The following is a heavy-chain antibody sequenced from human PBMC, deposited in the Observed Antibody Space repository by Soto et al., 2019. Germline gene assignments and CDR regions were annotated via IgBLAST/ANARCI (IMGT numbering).Heavy chain of an antibody. V-gene: IGHV4-34*01. D-gene: IGHD6-13*01. Sequence: SLTMCVSKTVEEGKIIDFGGRCISKKTGKGLEWIGEINHSGSTNYNPSLKSRVTISVDTSKNQFSLKLSSVTAADTAVYYCARGESSSSWYGCCYYGMDVWGQGTTVTVSS. CDR1: EGKIIDFG. CDR2: INHSGST. J-gene: IGHJ6*02. CDR3: ARGESSSSWYGCCYYGMDV.